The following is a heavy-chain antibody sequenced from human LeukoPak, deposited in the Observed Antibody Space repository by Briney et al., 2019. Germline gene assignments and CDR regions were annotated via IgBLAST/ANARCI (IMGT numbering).Heavy chain of an antibody. CDR3: ARDSWDSSSWYFDY. Sequence: GSLRLSCAASGFTFSSYSMNWVRQPPGKGLEWIGEIFHSGSANYNPSLKSRVTMSVDKSKNHFSLILSSVTAADTAVYYCARDSWDSSSWYFDYWGQGTLVTVSS. D-gene: IGHD6-13*01. CDR1: GFTFSSYSM. J-gene: IGHJ4*02. V-gene: IGHV4-4*02. CDR2: IFHSGSA.